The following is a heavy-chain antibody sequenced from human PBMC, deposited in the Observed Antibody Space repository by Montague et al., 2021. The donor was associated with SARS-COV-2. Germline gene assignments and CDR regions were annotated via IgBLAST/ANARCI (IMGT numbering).Heavy chain of an antibody. V-gene: IGHV4-61*01. J-gene: IGHJ6*02. CDR2: VYYSGTS. D-gene: IGHD2-15*01. Sequence: SETLSLTCTVSGGSVRSGLYYWTWIRQPPGKGLEWIGYVYYSGTSNHNPSLKSRLTLTVDTSKNQFSLKLSSVTAADTAIYYCARERLDCSGTSFYTNGLDVWGQGTMVTVSS. CDR1: GGSVRSGLYY. CDR3: ARERLDCSGTSFYTNGLDV.